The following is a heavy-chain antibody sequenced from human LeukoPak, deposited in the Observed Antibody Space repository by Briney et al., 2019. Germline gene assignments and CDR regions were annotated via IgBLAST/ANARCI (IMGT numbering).Heavy chain of an antibody. Sequence: GGSLRLSCAASGFTFSNHWMSWVRQAPGKGLEWVADIKKDGSEKNQVDSVTISRDNAKNSLYLQMNSLRAEDTAVYYCARGPPYGSRSDYLDYWGQGTLVTVSS. CDR2: IKKDGSEK. V-gene: IGHV3-7*01. D-gene: IGHD3-10*01. J-gene: IGHJ4*02. CDR1: GFTFSNHW. CDR3: ARGPPYGSRSDYLDY.